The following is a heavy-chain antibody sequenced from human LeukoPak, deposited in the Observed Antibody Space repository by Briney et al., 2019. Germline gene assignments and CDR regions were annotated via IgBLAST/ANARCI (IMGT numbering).Heavy chain of an antibody. CDR3: ARDRGGYGDYHFDY. Sequence: GGSLRPSCAASGFTFSSYSMNWVRQAPGKGLEWVSSISSSSSYIYYADSVKGRFTISRDNAKNSLYLQMNSLRAEDTAVYYCARDRGGYGDYHFDYWGQGTLVTVSS. J-gene: IGHJ4*02. CDR1: GFTFSSYS. CDR2: ISSSSSYI. V-gene: IGHV3-21*01. D-gene: IGHD4-17*01.